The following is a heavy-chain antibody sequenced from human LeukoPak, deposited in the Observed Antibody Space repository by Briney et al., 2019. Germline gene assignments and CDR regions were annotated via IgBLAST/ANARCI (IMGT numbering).Heavy chain of an antibody. J-gene: IGHJ4*02. V-gene: IGHV3-9*02. CDR3: ANVRGTYSSGYFFDY. CDR2: ISWNSGYI. CDR1: GLASSDLV. D-gene: IGHD6-19*01. Sequence: QPGGSLCLSCAVSGLASSDLVLTTGRQAPGKGLEWLSIISWNSGYIGYADSVKGRFTISRDNAKKSLDLQMNSLRAEDTVFEYCANVRGTYSSGYFFDYWGQGTLVTVSS.